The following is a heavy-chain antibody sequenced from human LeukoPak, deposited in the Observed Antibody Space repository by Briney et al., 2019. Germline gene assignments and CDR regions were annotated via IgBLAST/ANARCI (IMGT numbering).Heavy chain of an antibody. J-gene: IGHJ3*02. D-gene: IGHD3-10*01. Sequence: SETLSLTCTVSGGSISSSTYYWGWIRQPPGKGLEWIGSIDYSGGTYYNPSLKSRLTIFVDTSKNQFSLKLSSVTAADTAVYYCARPYDSGSYSGFDIWGQGTMVTVSS. CDR3: ARPYDSGSYSGFDI. V-gene: IGHV4-39*01. CDR2: IDYSGGT. CDR1: GGSISSSTYY.